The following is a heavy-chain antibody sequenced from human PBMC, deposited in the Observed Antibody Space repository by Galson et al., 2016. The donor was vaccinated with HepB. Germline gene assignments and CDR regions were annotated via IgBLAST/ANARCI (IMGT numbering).Heavy chain of an antibody. CDR3: GKGGQWLTES. Sequence: SLRLSCAASGFTFVDYTMHWVRLVPGKGLEWVSLINWHDSTTHYADSVKGRFTISRDNSKYSLYLQRNALRPEDTALYYCGKGGQWLTESWGQGTLVTVSS. D-gene: IGHD6-19*01. CDR1: GFTFVDYT. J-gene: IGHJ5*02. V-gene: IGHV3-43*01. CDR2: INWHDSTT.